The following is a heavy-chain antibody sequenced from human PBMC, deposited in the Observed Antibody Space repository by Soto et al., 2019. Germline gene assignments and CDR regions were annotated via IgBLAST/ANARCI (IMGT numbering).Heavy chain of an antibody. CDR1: GGTFSSYA. CDR3: ARPSSSSLDNSYYYAVDV. CDR2: IIPIFGTT. V-gene: IGHV1-69*14. D-gene: IGHD2-2*01. Sequence: QVQLVQSGAEVKKPGSSVKISCKASGGTFSSYAISWVRQAPGQGLEWMGGIIPIFGTTNYALKFQGRVSINADNSTSTADMELSSLRSDDTAVYYCARPSSSSLDNSYYYAVDVWGQGTTVIVSS. J-gene: IGHJ6*02.